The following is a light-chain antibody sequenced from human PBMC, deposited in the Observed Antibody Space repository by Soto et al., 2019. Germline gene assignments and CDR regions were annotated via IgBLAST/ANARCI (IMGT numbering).Light chain of an antibody. CDR3: QQYHTWPLT. V-gene: IGKV3-15*01. CDR2: STS. J-gene: IGKJ4*01. Sequence: EIVMTQSPATLSVSPGEGATLSCRASQSGNNNLAWYQQTPGRAPRLLIYSTSTRAIDTADRFSGSGSGTDFTFTVSSLQSEDFAIYYCQQYHTWPLTFGGGNKVEI. CDR1: QSGNNN.